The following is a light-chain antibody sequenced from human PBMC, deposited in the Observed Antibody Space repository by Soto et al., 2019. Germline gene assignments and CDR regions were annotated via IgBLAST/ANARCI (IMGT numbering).Light chain of an antibody. CDR2: CTS. V-gene: IGKV3-20*01. CDR3: QQSYSTLWT. Sequence: EIVLTQSPGTLSLSPGERATLSCMASQSVSSSYLALYQHKXVQAXSXXXXCTSTRATGIPARFSGSRSGTEFTLTISSLQPEDFATYYCQQSYSTLWTFGQGTKVDIK. J-gene: IGKJ1*01. CDR1: QSVSSSY.